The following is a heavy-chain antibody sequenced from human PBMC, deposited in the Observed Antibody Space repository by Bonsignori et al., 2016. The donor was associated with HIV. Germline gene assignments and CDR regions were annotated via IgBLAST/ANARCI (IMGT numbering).Heavy chain of an antibody. Sequence: WIRQPPGKGLEWIGRIYTSGSTNYNPSLKSRVTISVDTSKNQFSLKLSSVTAADTAVYYCATGPRDGDFDYWGQGTLVTVSS. CDR2: IYTSGST. D-gene: IGHD3-16*01. V-gene: IGHV4-61*02. J-gene: IGHJ4*02. CDR3: ATGPRDGDFDY.